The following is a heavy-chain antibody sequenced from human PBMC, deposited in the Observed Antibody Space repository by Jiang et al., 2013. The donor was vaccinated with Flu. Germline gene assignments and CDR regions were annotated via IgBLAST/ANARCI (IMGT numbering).Heavy chain of an antibody. V-gene: IGHV1-69*04. CDR2: IIPILGIA. Sequence: SGAEVKKPGSSVKVSCKASGGTFSSYTISWVRQAPGQGLEWMGRIIPILGIANYAQKFQGRVTITADKSTSTAYMELSSLRSEDTAVYYCARDLRASGAVDYWGQGTLVTGLL. D-gene: IGHD2-15*01. J-gene: IGHJ4*02. CDR3: ARDLRASGAVDY. CDR1: GGTFSSYT.